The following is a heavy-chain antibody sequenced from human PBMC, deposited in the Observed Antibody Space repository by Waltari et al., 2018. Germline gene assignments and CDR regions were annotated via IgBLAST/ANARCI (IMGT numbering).Heavy chain of an antibody. CDR3: AKDVTGYYDSSGYDY. J-gene: IGHJ4*02. Sequence: EVQLVESGGGLIQPGRSLRLSCAASGFTFDDYAMHWVRQAPGRGLEWVSAISGSGGSTYYADSVKGRFTISRDNSKNTLYLQMNSLRAEDTAVYYCAKDVTGYYDSSGYDYWGQGTLVTVSS. CDR1: GFTFDDYA. CDR2: ISGSGGST. V-gene: IGHV3-23*04. D-gene: IGHD3-22*01.